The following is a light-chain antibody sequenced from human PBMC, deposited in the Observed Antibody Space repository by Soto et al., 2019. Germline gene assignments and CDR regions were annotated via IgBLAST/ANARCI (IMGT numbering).Light chain of an antibody. CDR2: GAY. Sequence: DIQMTQSPSSLSASLGDRVTVTCRASQSISTYLNWFQQRPGKAPKLLIYGAYTLQDGVPSRFSGSGSETEFTLTISGLQHEDFETYYCQQSFGAHRTFGQGTKVDIK. CDR1: QSISTY. CDR3: QQSFGAHRT. J-gene: IGKJ1*01. V-gene: IGKV1-39*01.